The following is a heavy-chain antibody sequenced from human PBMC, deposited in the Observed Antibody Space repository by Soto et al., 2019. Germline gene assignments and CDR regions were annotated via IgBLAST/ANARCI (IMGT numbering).Heavy chain of an antibody. CDR1: GYTFTGDY. J-gene: IGHJ5*02. D-gene: IGHD6-6*01. V-gene: IGHV1-2*02. CDR2: INPNSGDT. CDR3: AREFTSSSAWFDP. Sequence: ASVKVSCKASGYTFTGDYIHWVRQAPGQGLEWMGWINPNSGDTNYAQKFQGRVTMTRDKSISTAYMELSRLTSDDTAVFYCAREFTSSSAWFDPWGQGTLVTVSS.